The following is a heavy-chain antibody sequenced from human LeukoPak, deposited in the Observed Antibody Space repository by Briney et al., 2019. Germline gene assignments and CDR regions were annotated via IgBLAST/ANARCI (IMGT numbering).Heavy chain of an antibody. CDR1: GFTFSSYW. D-gene: IGHD3-22*01. CDR2: INSDGIST. J-gene: IGHJ4*02. V-gene: IGHV3-74*01. Sequence: PGRSLRLSCAASGFTFSSYWMHWVRQGPGEGLVWVSRINSDGISTSYADSVKGRFTISRDNAKNTLYLQMNSLRAEDTAVYYCAREIYDSSGYLNYWGQGTLVTVSS. CDR3: AREIYDSSGYLNY.